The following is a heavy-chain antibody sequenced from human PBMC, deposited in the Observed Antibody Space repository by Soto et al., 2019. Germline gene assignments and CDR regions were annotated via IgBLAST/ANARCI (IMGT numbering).Heavy chain of an antibody. CDR2: ISSDGNNK. Sequence: PGGSLRLSCVGSGFTFSSYVMHWVRQAPGKGLEWVAHISSDGNNKYYADSVKGRFTISRDNFKNSLYLQMNSLRDEDTAVYYCARDAGYSYGPFDYWGQGTLVTVSS. CDR1: GFTFSSYV. J-gene: IGHJ4*02. CDR3: ARDAGYSYGPFDY. D-gene: IGHD5-18*01. V-gene: IGHV3-30-3*01.